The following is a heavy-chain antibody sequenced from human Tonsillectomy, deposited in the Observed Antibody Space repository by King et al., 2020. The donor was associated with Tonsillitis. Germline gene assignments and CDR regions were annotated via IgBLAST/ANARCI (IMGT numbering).Heavy chain of an antibody. CDR1: GYNFTNYW. Sequence: DAQLVQSGAEVKKPGESLRISCKGSGYNFTNYWISWLRQMPGKGLEWMGRIDPSDSYINYSPSFQGHVSISPDKSISTAYLQWKSLKASDTAMYYCARHLSGSPTPDVFDIWGQGTMVTVSS. CDR3: ARHLSGSPTPDVFDI. CDR2: IDPSDSYI. V-gene: IGHV5-10-1*03. J-gene: IGHJ3*02. D-gene: IGHD2/OR15-2a*01.